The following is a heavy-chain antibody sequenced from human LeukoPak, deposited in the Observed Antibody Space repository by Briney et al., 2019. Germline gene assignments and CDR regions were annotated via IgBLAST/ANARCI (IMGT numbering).Heavy chain of an antibody. CDR2: ITASGTAM. V-gene: IGHV3-48*02. J-gene: IGHJ4*02. CDR1: GFTFSSYS. Sequence: SGGSLRLSCAASGFTFSSYSMNWVRQAPGKGLEWVSHITASGTAMFYADSVKGRFTISRDNAKNSLYLQMNSLRDEETAVYYCASSGSYRFDYWGQGTLVTVSS. CDR3: ASSGSYRFDY. D-gene: IGHD1-26*01.